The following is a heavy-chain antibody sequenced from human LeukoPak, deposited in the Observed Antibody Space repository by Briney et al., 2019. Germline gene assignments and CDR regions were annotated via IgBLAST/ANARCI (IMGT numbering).Heavy chain of an antibody. Sequence: PGGSLRLSCAASGFTFSSYGMHWVRQAPGKGLEWVAVISYDGSNKYYADSVKGRFTISRDNSKNTPYLQMNSLRAEDTAVYYCAKEATLDYWGQGTLVTVSS. CDR2: ISYDGSNK. CDR3: AKEATLDY. D-gene: IGHD1-26*01. V-gene: IGHV3-30*18. J-gene: IGHJ4*02. CDR1: GFTFSSYG.